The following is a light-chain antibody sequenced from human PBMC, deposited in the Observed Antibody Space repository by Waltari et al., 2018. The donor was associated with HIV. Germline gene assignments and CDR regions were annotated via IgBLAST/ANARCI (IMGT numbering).Light chain of an antibody. Sequence: SYEVTQPHSVSVSPGQTASITCSGDSLGEKYTSWYPQRPGQSPVLVIYQDNYRPSGIPDRFSGSNSGNTATLTISGTQSMDEADYYCQAWDSGTVVFGGGTKLTVL. CDR1: SLGEKY. V-gene: IGLV3-1*01. CDR3: QAWDSGTVV. J-gene: IGLJ3*02. CDR2: QDN.